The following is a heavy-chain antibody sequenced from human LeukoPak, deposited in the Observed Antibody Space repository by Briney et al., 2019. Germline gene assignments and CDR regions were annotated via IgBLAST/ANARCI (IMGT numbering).Heavy chain of an antibody. CDR3: VTYTNYKNWIDP. CDR1: GGSISSYY. Sequence: PSETLSLTCTVSGGSISSYYWSWVRQPPGKGLEWIGYIYYTGDTNYNPSHGSRVTISVDTSKNQFSLKLRSVTAADTAVYYCVTYTNYKNWIDPWGQGTLVTVSS. V-gene: IGHV4-59*12. D-gene: IGHD2-8*01. J-gene: IGHJ5*02. CDR2: IYYTGDT.